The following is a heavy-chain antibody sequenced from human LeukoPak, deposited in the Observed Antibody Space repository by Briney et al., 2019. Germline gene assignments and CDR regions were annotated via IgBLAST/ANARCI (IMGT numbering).Heavy chain of an antibody. CDR1: GASVTSGGFY. D-gene: IGHD5-18*01. CDR2: VYYTGST. V-gene: IGHV4-39*02. CDR3: ARERGYNFGKERGQERDLRY. J-gene: IGHJ4*02. Sequence: WETLSLTCSVSGASVTSGGFYWGWLRQPPGKGPEWIATVYYTGSTYYNPSLKSRVTISIDTSKNQFSLKLSSVTAADTAVYYCARERGYNFGKERGQERDLRYWGQGTLVTVSS.